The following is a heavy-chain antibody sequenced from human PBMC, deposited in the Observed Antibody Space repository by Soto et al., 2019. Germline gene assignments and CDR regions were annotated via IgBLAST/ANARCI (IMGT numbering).Heavy chain of an antibody. CDR2: IKQDGSEK. Sequence: GGALRLSCSASGFTFSSYWMGWVRQAPGKGLEWVANIKQDGSEKYYVDSVKGRFTISRDNAKNSLYLQMNSLRAEDTAVYYCARDLDRYRGYASDYSDSSGQRTLVTLAS. D-gene: IGHD5-12*01. CDR1: GFTFSSYW. V-gene: IGHV3-7*01. CDR3: ARDLDRYRGYASDYSDS. J-gene: IGHJ4*02.